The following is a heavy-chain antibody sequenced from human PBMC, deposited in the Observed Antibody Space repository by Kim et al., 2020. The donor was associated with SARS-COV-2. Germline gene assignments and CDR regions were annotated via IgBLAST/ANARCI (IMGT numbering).Heavy chain of an antibody. V-gene: IGHV1-18*01. CDR3: ARDNPTKGDAFDI. Sequence: YAQKLQGRVTMTTDTSTSTAYRELRSLRSDDTAVYYCARDNPTKGDAFDIWGQGTMVTVSS. J-gene: IGHJ3*02.